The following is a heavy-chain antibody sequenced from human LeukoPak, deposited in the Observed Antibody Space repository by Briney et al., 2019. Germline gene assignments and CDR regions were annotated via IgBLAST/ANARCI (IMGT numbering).Heavy chain of an antibody. D-gene: IGHD3-3*01. V-gene: IGHV1-69*13. CDR3: ARGTWSGYYWYNWFDP. CDR2: IIPIFGTA. Sequence: GASVKVSCKASGGTFSSYAISWVRQAPGQGLEWMGGIIPIFGTANYAQKFQGRVTITADESTSTAYMELSSLRSEDTAVYYCARGTWSGYYWYNWFDPWGQGTLVTVSS. J-gene: IGHJ5*02. CDR1: GGTFSSYA.